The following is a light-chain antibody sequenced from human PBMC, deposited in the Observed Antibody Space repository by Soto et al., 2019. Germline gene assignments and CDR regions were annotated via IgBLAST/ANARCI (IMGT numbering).Light chain of an antibody. CDR2: AAS. V-gene: IGKV1-27*01. CDR1: QGISSY. J-gene: IGKJ4*01. CDR3: QKYDSAPRT. Sequence: DIQMTQSPSSLSASVGDRVTITCRASQGISSYLAWYQQKPGKVPKLLIYAASTLQSGVPSRFSGSGSGTDFTLTISSLQSEDVARYYCQKYDSAPRTFGGGTKVEI.